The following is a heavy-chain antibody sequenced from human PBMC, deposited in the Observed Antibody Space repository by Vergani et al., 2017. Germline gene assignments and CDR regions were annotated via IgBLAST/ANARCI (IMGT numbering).Heavy chain of an antibody. CDR3: ARXALHGYSSSWSPSGAYYYGMDV. V-gene: IGHV5-51*01. D-gene: IGHD6-13*01. J-gene: IGHJ6*02. CDR2: IYPGDSDT. Sequence: EVQLVQSGAEVKKPGESLKISCKGSGYSFTSYWIGWVRQMPGKGLEWMGIIYPGDSDTRYSPSFQGQVTISADKSISTAYLQWSSLKASDTAMYYCARXALHGYSSSWSPSGAYYYGMDVWGQGTTVTVSS. CDR1: GYSFTSYW.